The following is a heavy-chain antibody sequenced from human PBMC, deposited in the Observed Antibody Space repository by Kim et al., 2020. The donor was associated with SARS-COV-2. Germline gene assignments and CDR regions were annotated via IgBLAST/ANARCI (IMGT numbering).Heavy chain of an antibody. CDR3: VKEGAPAAKYGMDV. V-gene: IGHV3-23*01. D-gene: IGHD2-2*01. J-gene: IGHJ6*02. Sequence: ADSVKGRFTISRDNSKTTLYLQMNSLRAEDTAVYYCVKEGAPAAKYGMDVWGQGTTVTVSS.